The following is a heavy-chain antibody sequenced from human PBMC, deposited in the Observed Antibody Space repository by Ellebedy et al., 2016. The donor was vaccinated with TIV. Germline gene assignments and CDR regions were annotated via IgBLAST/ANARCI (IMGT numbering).Heavy chain of an antibody. V-gene: IGHV3-30*02. D-gene: IGHD6-13*01. CDR3: AKGRSAAVDY. CDR2: IRDDGSKK. Sequence: GESLKISCAASGFTTSGMHWVRQAPGKGLEWVAYIRDDGSKKYYADSVKGRFTVSRDNSKNTLYLQMSSLRRDDTAVYYCAKGRSAAVDYWGQGTLVTVSS. CDR1: GFTTSG. J-gene: IGHJ4*02.